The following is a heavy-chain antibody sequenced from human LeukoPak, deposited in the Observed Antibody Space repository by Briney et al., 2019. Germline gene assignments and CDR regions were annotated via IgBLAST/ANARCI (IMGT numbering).Heavy chain of an antibody. Sequence: PGGSLRLSCAASGITLSGYSMKWVRQAPGKGLEWVSSISSSSSYVYYADSVKGRFTISRDNAKNSLYLQMNSLRAEDTAVYYCAGGIVVVTALDYWGQGTLVTVSS. CDR3: AGGIVVVTALDY. V-gene: IGHV3-21*01. D-gene: IGHD2-21*02. J-gene: IGHJ4*02. CDR2: ISSSSSYV. CDR1: GITLSGYS.